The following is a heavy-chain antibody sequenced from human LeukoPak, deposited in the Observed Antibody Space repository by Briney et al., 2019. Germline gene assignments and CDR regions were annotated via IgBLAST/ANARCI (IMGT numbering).Heavy chain of an antibody. CDR1: GDSVSSNSAA. J-gene: IGHJ6*02. Sequence: SQTLSLTCAISGDSVSSNSAAWNWIRQSPSRGLEWLGRTYYRSKWYNDYAVSVESRITINPDTSKNQFSLQLNSVTPEDTAVYYCALEGIPEGRYYYYGMDVWGQGTTVTVSS. D-gene: IGHD5-18*01. CDR3: ALEGIPEGRYYYYGMDV. V-gene: IGHV6-1*01. CDR2: TYYRSKWYN.